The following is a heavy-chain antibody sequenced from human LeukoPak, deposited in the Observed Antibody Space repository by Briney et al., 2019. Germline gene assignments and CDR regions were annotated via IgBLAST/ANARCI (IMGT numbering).Heavy chain of an antibody. D-gene: IGHD4-23*01. J-gene: IGHJ4*02. CDR2: IRYDGGSK. V-gene: IGHV3-7*01. CDR1: GFSLSNFW. CDR3: AREAHYGGNSDLAEGPI. Sequence: GGSLRLSCTPSGFSLSNFWMSWVRQAPGKGLEWLANIRYDGGSKYYLDSMRGRLTISRDNAQNSVYLQVNSLRVEDTAVYYCAREAHYGGNSDLAEGPIWGQGTLVTVSS.